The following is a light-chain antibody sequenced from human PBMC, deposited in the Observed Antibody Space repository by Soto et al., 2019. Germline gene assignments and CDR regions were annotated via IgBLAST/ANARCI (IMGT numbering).Light chain of an antibody. Sequence: EIVMTQSPVTLSVSPGERATLSCRASQSVSSNLAWYQQKPGQAPSLLIYGAFTRATGIPARFSGSGSGTEFTLTISGLQSEDFAVYYCHQYNMWPPLIFGGGTKVDIK. CDR1: QSVSSN. CDR3: HQYNMWPPLI. V-gene: IGKV3-15*01. CDR2: GAF. J-gene: IGKJ4*01.